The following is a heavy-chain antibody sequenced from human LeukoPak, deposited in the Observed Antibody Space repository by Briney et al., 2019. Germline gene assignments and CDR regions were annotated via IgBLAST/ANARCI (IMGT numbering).Heavy chain of an antibody. CDR2: IIPIFGIA. D-gene: IGHD3-3*01. J-gene: IGHJ6*02. Sequence: SVKVSCKASGGTFSSYAISWVRQAPGQGLEWMGRIIPIFGIANYAQKFQGRVTITADKSTSTAYMELSSLRSEDTAVYYCARSGIFGVGHYYYGMDVWGQGTTVTVSS. CDR1: GGTFSSYA. V-gene: IGHV1-69*04. CDR3: ARSGIFGVGHYYYGMDV.